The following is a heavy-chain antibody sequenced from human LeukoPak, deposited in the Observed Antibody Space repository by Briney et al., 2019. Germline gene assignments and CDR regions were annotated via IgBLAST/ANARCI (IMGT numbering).Heavy chain of an antibody. V-gene: IGHV1-2*02. J-gene: IGHJ3*02. CDR2: INPNSGGT. CDR1: GYTFTSYG. CDR3: ARGGDAFDI. Sequence: ASVKVSCKASGYTFTSYGISWVRQAPGQGLEWMGWINPNSGGTNYAQKFQGRVTMTRDTSISTAYMELSRLRSDDTAVYYCARGGDAFDIWGQGTMVTVSS. D-gene: IGHD7-27*01.